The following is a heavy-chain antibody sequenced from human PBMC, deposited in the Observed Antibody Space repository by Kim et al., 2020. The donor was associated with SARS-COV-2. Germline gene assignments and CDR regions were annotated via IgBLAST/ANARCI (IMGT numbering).Heavy chain of an antibody. J-gene: IGHJ4*02. CDR3: ARSPLLGGVIVIDY. CDR1: GFTFSSYG. Sequence: GGSLRLSCAASGFTFSSYGMHWVRQAPGKGLEWVAVIWYDGSNKYYADSVKGRFTISRDNSKNTLYLQMNSLRAEDTAVYYCARSPLLGGVIVIDYWGQGTLVTVSS. D-gene: IGHD3-16*02. V-gene: IGHV3-33*01. CDR2: IWYDGSNK.